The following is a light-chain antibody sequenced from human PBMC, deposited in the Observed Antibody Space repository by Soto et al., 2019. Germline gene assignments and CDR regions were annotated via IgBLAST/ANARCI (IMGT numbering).Light chain of an antibody. Sequence: DLQMTQSPSSLSASVGDRVTITCRASQGIRYALGWYQQKPGTAPKRLIYGASILQNGVPSRFGGRGSGTEFTLTISSLQPEDFATYYCLQYNSPPLTFGQGTKVEI. CDR2: GAS. V-gene: IGKV1-17*01. J-gene: IGKJ1*01. CDR1: QGIRYA. CDR3: LQYNSPPLT.